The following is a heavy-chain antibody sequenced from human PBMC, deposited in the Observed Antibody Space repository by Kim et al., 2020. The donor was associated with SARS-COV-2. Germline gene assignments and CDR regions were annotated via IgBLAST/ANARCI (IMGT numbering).Heavy chain of an antibody. Sequence: SETLSLTCTVSGGSISSYYWSWIRQPPGKGLEWIGYIYYSGSTNYNPSLKSRVTISVDTSKNQFSLKLSSVTAADTAVYYCAREIVGATTRYYYGMDVWG. CDR1: GGSISSYY. CDR2: IYYSGST. V-gene: IGHV4-59*13. CDR3: AREIVGATTRYYYGMDV. D-gene: IGHD1-26*01. J-gene: IGHJ6*01.